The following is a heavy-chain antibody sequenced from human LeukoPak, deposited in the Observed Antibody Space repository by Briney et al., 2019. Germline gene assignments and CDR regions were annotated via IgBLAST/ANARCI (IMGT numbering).Heavy chain of an antibody. D-gene: IGHD1-26*01. CDR1: GGSISSYY. V-gene: IGHV4-4*07. J-gene: IGHJ4*02. Sequence: SETLSLTCTVSGGSISSYYWCWLRQPAREGLEGIGRIYTSGCTNYNAPLHSRVSMSVDTSKNQFSLMLSTVTAADTAVFYCARENRGSYREFDYWGQGTLVTVSS. CDR2: IYTSGCT. CDR3: ARENRGSYREFDY.